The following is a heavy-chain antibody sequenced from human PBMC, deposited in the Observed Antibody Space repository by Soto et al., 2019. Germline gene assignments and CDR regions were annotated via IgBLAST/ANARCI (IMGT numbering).Heavy chain of an antibody. Sequence: VQLVESGGGLVKPGGSLRLSCAASGFTFSDYYMSWIRQAPGKGLEWVSVIYSGGRTYYADSVKGRFIISRDSSKNTLYLQMNSLRAEDTAVYYCARDTYDDYRGQGTLVTVSS. CDR3: ARDTYDDY. CDR2: IYSGGRT. CDR1: GFTFSDYY. V-gene: IGHV3-66*01. D-gene: IGHD3-3*01. J-gene: IGHJ4*02.